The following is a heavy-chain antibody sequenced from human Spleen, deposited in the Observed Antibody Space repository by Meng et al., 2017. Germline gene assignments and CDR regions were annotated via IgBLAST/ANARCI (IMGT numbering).Heavy chain of an antibody. CDR1: GFTFSSYE. J-gene: IGHJ4*02. CDR3: ARDHPPDAGRPSYDSSGYYGY. Sequence: GESLKISCAASGFTFSSYEMNWVRQAPGKGLEWVSYISSSGSTIYYADSVKGRFTISRDNAKNSLYLQMNSMRAEDTAVYYCARDHPPDAGRPSYDSSGYYGYWGQGTLVTVSS. D-gene: IGHD3-22*01. CDR2: ISSSGSTI. V-gene: IGHV3-48*03.